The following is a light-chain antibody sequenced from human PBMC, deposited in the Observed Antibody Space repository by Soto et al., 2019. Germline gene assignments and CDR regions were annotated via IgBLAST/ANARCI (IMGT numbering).Light chain of an antibody. CDR3: AACDDSLSGYV. J-gene: IGLJ1*01. V-gene: IGLV1-47*01. CDR1: SSNIESNY. Sequence: QAVVTQPPSASGTPGQKVTISCSGSSSNIESNYVYWYQHLPGTAPKLLIYRNSQRPSGVPDRFSGSKSGTSASLAISGLRSEDEADYYCAACDDSLSGYVFGTGTKVTVL. CDR2: RNS.